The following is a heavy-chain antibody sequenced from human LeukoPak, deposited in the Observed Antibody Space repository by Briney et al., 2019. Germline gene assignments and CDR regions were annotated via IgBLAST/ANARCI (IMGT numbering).Heavy chain of an antibody. CDR2: ISGSGGST. CDR3: AKFYSGYDLVFDY. J-gene: IGHJ4*02. D-gene: IGHD5-12*01. CDR1: GFTFSSYW. V-gene: IGHV3-23*01. Sequence: GGSLRLSCVASGFTFSSYWMHWVRQAPGKGLEWVSAISGSGGSTYYADSVKGRFTISRDNSKNTLYLQMNSLRAEDTAVYYCAKFYSGYDLVFDYWGQGTLVTVSS.